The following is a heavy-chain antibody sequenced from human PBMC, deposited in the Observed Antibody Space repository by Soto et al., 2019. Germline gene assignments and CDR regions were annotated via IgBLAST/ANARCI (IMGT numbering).Heavy chain of an antibody. V-gene: IGHV4-30-2*01. D-gene: IGHD3-10*01. J-gene: IGHJ6*02. CDR3: ARVSGSYYYGMDV. CDR2: IYHSGST. Sequence: PSETLSLTCAVSGGSISSGGYSWSWIRQPPGKGLEWIGYIYHSGSTYYNPSLKSRVTISVDRSKNQFSLTLSSVTAADTAVYYGARVSGSYYYGMDVWGQGTTVTFSS. CDR1: GGSISSGGYS.